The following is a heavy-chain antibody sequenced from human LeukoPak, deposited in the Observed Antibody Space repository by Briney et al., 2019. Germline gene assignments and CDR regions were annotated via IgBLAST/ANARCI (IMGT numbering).Heavy chain of an antibody. CDR3: AKDAQRGFDYSNSLKN. J-gene: IGHJ4*02. CDR2: IWSDGSNR. CDR1: GFTFSHYG. D-gene: IGHD4-11*01. V-gene: IGHV3-33*06. Sequence: GGSLRLSCATSGFTFSHYGMPWVRQAPGKGLEWVAVIWSDGSNRYYGDPVKGRFIISRDNFQSTVYLQMNNLRAEDTAVYYCAKDAQRGFDYSNSLKNWGQGTLVTVSS.